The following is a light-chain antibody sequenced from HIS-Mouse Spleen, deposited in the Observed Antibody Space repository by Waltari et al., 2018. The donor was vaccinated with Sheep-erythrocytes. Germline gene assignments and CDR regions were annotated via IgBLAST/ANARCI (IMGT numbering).Light chain of an antibody. CDR2: LGS. CDR1: QSLLHSNGYNY. J-gene: IGKJ1*01. V-gene: IGKV2-28*01. CDR3: MQALQTPWT. Sequence: DIVMTQSPPPLPVSPGVPASIPCSSSQSLLHSNGYNYLDWYLQNPGQSPQLLIYLGSNRASGVPDRFSGSGSGTDFTLKISRVEAEDVGVYYCMQALQTPWTFGQGTKVEIK.